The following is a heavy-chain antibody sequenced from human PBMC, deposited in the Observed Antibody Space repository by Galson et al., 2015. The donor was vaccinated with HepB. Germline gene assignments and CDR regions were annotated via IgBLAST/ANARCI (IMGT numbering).Heavy chain of an antibody. D-gene: IGHD2-15*01. J-gene: IGHJ4*02. V-gene: IGHV3-7*03. CDR1: GFTFSSYW. CDR3: ARGRSCAD. CDR2: INPDGSEK. Sequence: SLRLSCAASGFTFSSYWMSWVRQAPGKGLEWVASINPDGSEKYSVDSVKGRFTISRDNAKNSLYLQMNSLRAEDMAIYYCARGRSCADGGQGTLVTVSS.